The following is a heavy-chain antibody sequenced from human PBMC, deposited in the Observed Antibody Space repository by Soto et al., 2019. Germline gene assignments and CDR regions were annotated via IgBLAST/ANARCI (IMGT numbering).Heavy chain of an antibody. CDR1: GDSVSSNSAA. J-gene: IGHJ4*02. V-gene: IGHV6-1*01. Sequence: QVQLQQSGPGLVKPSQTLSLTCAISGDSVSSNSAAWNWIRQSPSRGLEWLGRTYYRSKWYNDYAVSVKSRITINPVTSENKFSLHLNSVTPEDTSVYYCARVVYSSSRVPRAFDYWGQGTLVTVSS. D-gene: IGHD6-6*01. CDR3: ARVVYSSSRVPRAFDY. CDR2: TYYRSKWYN.